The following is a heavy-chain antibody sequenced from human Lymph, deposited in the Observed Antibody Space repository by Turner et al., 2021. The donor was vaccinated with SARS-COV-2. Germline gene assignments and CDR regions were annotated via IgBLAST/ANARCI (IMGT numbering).Heavy chain of an antibody. CDR1: VFTLSSYG. J-gene: IGHJ4*02. V-gene: IGHV3-23*01. CDR3: GKGVAGGWLQPNSFDY. Sequence: VPLLVSGGGLVQPGGSVSLSCTASVFTLSSYGMSWVRQAPGKGLEWVSVISGSGSRSYYADAVKSRFTISRNNTNTPLYQKMSSMTAEDTVVYCWGKGVAGGWLQPNSFDYWGQGTLVTVSS. D-gene: IGHD5-12*01. CDR2: ISGSGSRS.